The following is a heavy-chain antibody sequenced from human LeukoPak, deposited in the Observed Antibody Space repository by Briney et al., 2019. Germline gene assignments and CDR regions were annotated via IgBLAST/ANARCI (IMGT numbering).Heavy chain of an antibody. CDR1: GGAFSSYA. J-gene: IGHJ4*02. CDR3: AGGTRYSSSWSAFDY. V-gene: IGHV1-69*13. Sequence: SVKVSCKASGGAFSSYAISWVRQAPGQGLEWMGGIIPIFGTANYAQKFQGRVTITADESTSTAYMELSSLRSEDTAVYYCAGGTRYSSSWSAFDYWGQGTLVTVSS. CDR2: IIPIFGTA. D-gene: IGHD6-13*01.